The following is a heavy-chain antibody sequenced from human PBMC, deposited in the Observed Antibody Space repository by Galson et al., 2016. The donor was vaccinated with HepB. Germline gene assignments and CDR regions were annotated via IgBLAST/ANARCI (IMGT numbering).Heavy chain of an antibody. D-gene: IGHD6-19*01. CDR1: GYSFTSYA. Sequence: SVKVSCKASGYSFTSYAFSWMRQAPGQGLEWMGWISAYNGNTKYAQKFQDRVTMTTDTWTNTSYMELSRLRSDDTAVYYCAISYTGWYGGVLAYWGPGTL. J-gene: IGHJ4*01. CDR2: ISAYNGNT. V-gene: IGHV1-18*01. CDR3: AISYTGWYGGVLAY.